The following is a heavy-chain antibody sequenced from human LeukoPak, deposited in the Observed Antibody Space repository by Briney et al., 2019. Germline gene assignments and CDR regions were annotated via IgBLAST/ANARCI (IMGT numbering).Heavy chain of an antibody. CDR2: ISAYNGNT. J-gene: IGHJ4*02. V-gene: IGHV1-18*01. CDR1: GYTFTSSV. CDR3: ARDSGNQLFDY. Sequence: ASVKVSCKASGYTFTSSVISWVRQAPGQGLEWMGWISAYNGNTNYAQKLQGRVTMTTDTSTSAAYMELRSLRSDDTAVYYCARDSGNQLFDYWGQGTLVTVSS. D-gene: IGHD3-10*01.